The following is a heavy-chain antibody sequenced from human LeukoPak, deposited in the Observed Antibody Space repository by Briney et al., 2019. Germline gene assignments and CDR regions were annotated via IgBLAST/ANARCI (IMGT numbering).Heavy chain of an antibody. J-gene: IGHJ4*02. CDR2: INHSGST. V-gene: IGHV4-34*01. CDR1: GGSFSGYC. Sequence: SETLSLTCAVYGGSFSGYCWSWIRQPPGKGLEWIGEINHSGSTKYNKSLKSRVTISVDTSKNQFSLKLNSVTAADTAVYYCARGRDGYNFLNRGEYYYFDYWGQGTLVTVSS. D-gene: IGHD5-24*01. CDR3: ARGRDGYNFLNRGEYYYFDY.